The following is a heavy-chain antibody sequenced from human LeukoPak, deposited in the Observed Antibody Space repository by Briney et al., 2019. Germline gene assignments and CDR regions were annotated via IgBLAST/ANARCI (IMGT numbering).Heavy chain of an antibody. CDR3: AKAQGYSYGYYYFDY. CDR1: GFTFSGYW. V-gene: IGHV3-23*01. D-gene: IGHD5-18*01. J-gene: IGHJ4*02. CDR2: ISGSGGST. Sequence: GSLRLSCVASGFTFSGYWMYWVRQAPGKGLEWVSVISGSGGSTFYADSVKGRFTISRDNSKNTLYLQMNSLRAEDTAVYYCAKAQGYSYGYYYFDYWGQGTLVTVSS.